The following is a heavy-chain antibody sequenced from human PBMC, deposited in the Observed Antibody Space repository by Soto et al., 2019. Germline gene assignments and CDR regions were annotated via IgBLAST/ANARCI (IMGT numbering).Heavy chain of an antibody. V-gene: IGHV1-18*01. Sequence: ASVKVSCKASGYTFTSYGISWVRQAPGQGLEWMGWISAYNGNTNYAQKLQGRVTMTTDTSTSTAYMEPRRLRSDDTAVYYCARERTDCGSTSCYQYYYYGMDVWGQGTTVTVSS. D-gene: IGHD2-2*01. CDR1: GYTFTSYG. CDR2: ISAYNGNT. J-gene: IGHJ6*02. CDR3: ARERTDCGSTSCYQYYYYGMDV.